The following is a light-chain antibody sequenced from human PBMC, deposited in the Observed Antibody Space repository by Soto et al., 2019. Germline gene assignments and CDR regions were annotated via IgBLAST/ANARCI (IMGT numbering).Light chain of an antibody. CDR3: QQRYDWPPLT. J-gene: IGKJ4*01. Sequence: EIVLTQSPATLSLSPGERATLSCRASQSVDRYLAWYQQKPGQAPRLLIYDTSNRATGIPARFSGSGFGTDFTLTISSLESEDFAVYYCQQRYDWPPLTFGGGTKVEIK. CDR2: DTS. CDR1: QSVDRY. V-gene: IGKV3-11*01.